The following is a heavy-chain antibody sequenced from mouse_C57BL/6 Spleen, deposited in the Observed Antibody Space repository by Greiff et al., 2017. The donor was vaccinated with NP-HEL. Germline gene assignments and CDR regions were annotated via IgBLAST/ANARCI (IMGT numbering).Heavy chain of an antibody. J-gene: IGHJ4*01. V-gene: IGHV2-2*01. D-gene: IGHD1-1*01. CDR3: ARYYYGSSYVHYAMDY. CDR2: IWSGGST. Sequence: QVQLQQSGPGLVQPSQSLSITCTVSGFSLTSYGVHWVRQSPGKGLEWLGVIWSGGSTDYNAAFISRLSISKDNSKSQVFFKMNSLQADDTAIYYCARYYYGSSYVHYAMDYWGQGTSVTVSS. CDR1: GFSLTSYG.